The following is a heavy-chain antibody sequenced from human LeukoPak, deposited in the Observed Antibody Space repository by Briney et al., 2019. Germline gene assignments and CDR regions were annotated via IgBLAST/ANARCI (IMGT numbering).Heavy chain of an antibody. CDR2: IWYDGSNK. D-gene: IGHD6-13*01. V-gene: IGHV3-33*08. CDR3: ARGYSSTFPLDY. Sequence: PGGSLRLSCAASGFTFSSYGMHWVRQAPGKGLEWVAVIWYDGSNKYYADSVKGRFTISRDNSKNTLYLQMNSLRAEDTAVYYCARGYSSTFPLDYWGQGTLVTVSS. CDR1: GFTFSSYG. J-gene: IGHJ4*02.